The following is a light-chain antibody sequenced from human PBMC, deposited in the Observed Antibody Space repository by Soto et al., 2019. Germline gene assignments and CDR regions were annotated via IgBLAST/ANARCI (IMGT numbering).Light chain of an antibody. J-gene: IGKJ5*01. CDR1: QSASNQ. Sequence: IVLTQSPVTLSLSPGERATLSCRASQSASNQLAWYQQKPGQAPRLLIYDASWRGTGIPPRFSGSGSGTDFTLTLSSLEPEDFTVYYCQQRAGSSTFGQGTRLEI. V-gene: IGKV3-11*01. CDR3: QQRAGSST. CDR2: DAS.